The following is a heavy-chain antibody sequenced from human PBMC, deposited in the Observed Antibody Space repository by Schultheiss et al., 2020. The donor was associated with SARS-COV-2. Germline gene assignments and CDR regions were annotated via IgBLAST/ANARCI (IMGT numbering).Heavy chain of an antibody. V-gene: IGHV1-18*01. CDR1: GYTFTSYG. CDR3: ARDTYSSSWHLPDDAFDI. D-gene: IGHD6-13*01. CDR2: ISAYNGNT. J-gene: IGHJ3*02. Sequence: GGSLRLSCKASGYTFTSYGISWVRQAPGQGLEWMGWISAYNGNTNYAQKLQGRVTMTTDTSTSTAYMELRSLRSDDTAVYYCARDTYSSSWHLPDDAFDIWGQGTMVTVSS.